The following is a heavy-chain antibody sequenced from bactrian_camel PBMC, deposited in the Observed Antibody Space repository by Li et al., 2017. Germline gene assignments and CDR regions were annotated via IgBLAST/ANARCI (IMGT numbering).Heavy chain of an antibody. V-gene: IGHV3S40*01. CDR3: AADHNRGCMGWPTVEYDI. CDR2: ITSLPSLFRAA. CDR1: GITFSRHD. J-gene: IGHJ4*01. Sequence: VQLVESGGGLVQPGGSLRLSCVASGITFSRHDMSWVRQAPGKEVEWVAGITSLPSLFRAASYADSVKGRFTITQDNGKNTVYLQMNNLKPEDTAMYYCAADHNRGCMGWPTVEYDITGQGTQVTVS. D-gene: IGHD3*01.